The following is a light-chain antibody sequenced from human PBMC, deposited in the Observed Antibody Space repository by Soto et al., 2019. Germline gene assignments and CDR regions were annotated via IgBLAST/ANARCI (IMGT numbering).Light chain of an antibody. V-gene: IGKV3-15*01. J-gene: IGKJ2*01. CDR3: QHYNNWPFN. CDR1: QSVSSN. Sequence: EIVMTQSPATLSVSPGERATLSCRASQSVSSNLAWYQQKPGQAPTLLIYGASARATGIPARFSGSGSGTELTLTISSLQSEDFAVYYCQHYNNWPFNFGQGTKLAIK. CDR2: GAS.